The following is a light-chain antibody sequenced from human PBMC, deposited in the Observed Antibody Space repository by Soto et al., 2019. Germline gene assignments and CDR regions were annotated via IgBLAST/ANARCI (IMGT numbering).Light chain of an antibody. CDR1: QDISSF. J-gene: IGKJ5*01. Sequence: IQLTQSPSSLSASIGDRVTITCRASQDISSFLAWYQQKPGRAPKLLIYAASTLQSGVPSRFSGSGSGTDFTLAISSLQPEDFATYFGQQLNSYPLTFGQVTRLEIK. V-gene: IGKV1-9*01. CDR2: AAS. CDR3: QQLNSYPLT.